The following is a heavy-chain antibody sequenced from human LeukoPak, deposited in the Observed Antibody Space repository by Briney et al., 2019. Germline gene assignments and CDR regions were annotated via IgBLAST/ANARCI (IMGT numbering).Heavy chain of an antibody. CDR2: IYYSGST. D-gene: IGHD5-18*01. V-gene: IGHV4-59*01. Sequence: SETLSLTCTVSGGSISSYYWSWIRQPPGKGLEWIGYIYYSGSTNYNPSLKSRVTISVDTSKNQFSLKLSSVTAADTAVYYCARSHREYSCGRGPSDDAFDIWGQGTMVTVSS. CDR3: ARSHREYSCGRGPSDDAFDI. CDR1: GGSISSYY. J-gene: IGHJ3*02.